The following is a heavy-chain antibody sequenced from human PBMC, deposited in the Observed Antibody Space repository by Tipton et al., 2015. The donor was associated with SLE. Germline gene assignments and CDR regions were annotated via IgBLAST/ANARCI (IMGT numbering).Heavy chain of an antibody. Sequence: TLSLTCTVSGGSISSHYWYWIRQPPGKGLAWIGYNYYIGSTNYNPSLKSRVTISVDTSKNQFSLKLSAVTAADTAVYYCAVYALEGGFDYWGQGTLVTVSS. V-gene: IGHV4-59*11. CDR1: GGSISSHY. CDR2: NYYIGST. CDR3: AVYALEGGFDY. D-gene: IGHD3-3*01. J-gene: IGHJ4*02.